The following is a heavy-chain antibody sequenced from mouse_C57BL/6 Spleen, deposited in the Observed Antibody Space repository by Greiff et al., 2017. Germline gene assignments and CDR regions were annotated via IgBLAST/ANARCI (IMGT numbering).Heavy chain of an antibody. J-gene: IGHJ4*01. D-gene: IGHD1-1*01. Sequence: QVQLQQSGAELVRPGTSVKVSCKASGYAFTNYLIEWVKQRPGQGLEWIGVINPGSGGTNYNEKLKGKATLTADKSSSTAYMQLSSLTSEDSAVYFCASRPDYYGSSHAMDYWGQGTSVTVSS. V-gene: IGHV1-54*01. CDR1: GYAFTNYL. CDR2: INPGSGGT. CDR3: ASRPDYYGSSHAMDY.